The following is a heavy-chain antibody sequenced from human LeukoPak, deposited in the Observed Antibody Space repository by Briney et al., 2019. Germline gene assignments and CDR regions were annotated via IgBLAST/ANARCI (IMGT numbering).Heavy chain of an antibody. CDR2: IKQDGGAM. CDR1: GFTFSSYW. J-gene: IGHJ6*02. CDR3: ARDLSSTSSYAMDV. Sequence: PGGSLRLSCAVSGFTFSSYWMNWVRQAPGKGLEWVANIKQDGGAMYYVDSVKGRFTVSRDNAKNSLYLQMNSLRAEDTAVYYCARDLSSTSSYAMDVWGQGTTGTVSS. V-gene: IGHV3-7*05. D-gene: IGHD2-2*01.